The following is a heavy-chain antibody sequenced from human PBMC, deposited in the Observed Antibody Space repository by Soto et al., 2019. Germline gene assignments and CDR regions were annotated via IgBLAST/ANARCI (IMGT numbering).Heavy chain of an antibody. Sequence: GGSLRLSCAASGFTFSNAWMSWVRQAPGKGLEWVGRIKSKTDGGTTDYAAPVKGRFTISRDDSKNTLYLQMNSLKTEDTAVYYCTTDIWVVVAATPVPYDYWGQGTLVTVSS. D-gene: IGHD2-15*01. CDR2: IKSKTDGGTT. CDR3: TTDIWVVVAATPVPYDY. CDR1: GFTFSNAW. J-gene: IGHJ4*02. V-gene: IGHV3-15*01.